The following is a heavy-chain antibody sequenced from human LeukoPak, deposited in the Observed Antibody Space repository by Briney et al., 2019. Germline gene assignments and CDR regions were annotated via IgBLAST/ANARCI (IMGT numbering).Heavy chain of an antibody. V-gene: IGHV4-39*01. CDR3: ARRPGSGSRHFDY. J-gene: IGHJ4*02. CDR1: GGSISTSSYY. CDR2: IYYTGST. D-gene: IGHD3-10*01. Sequence: PSETLSRTCTVSGGSISTSSYYWSWIRQPPGKRPEWIGTIYYTGSTYYNPSLKSRVTISVDASKNQFSLILSSVTAADTAVYYCARRPGSGSRHFDYWGQGTLVTVSS.